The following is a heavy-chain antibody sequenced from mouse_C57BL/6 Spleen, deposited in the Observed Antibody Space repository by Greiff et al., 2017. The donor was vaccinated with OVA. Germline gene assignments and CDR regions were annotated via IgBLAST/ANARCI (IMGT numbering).Heavy chain of an antibody. J-gene: IGHJ2*01. CDR1: GYTFTSYH. V-gene: IGHV1-12*01. CDR2: IYPGNGDT. D-gene: IGHD1-2*01. Sequence: QSGAELVRPGASVKMSCKASGYTFTSYHMHWVKQTPRQGLEWIGAIYPGNGDTSYNQKFKGKATLTVDKSSSTAYMQLSSLTSEDSAVYFCARSDGLDYWGQGTTLTVSS. CDR3: ARSDGLDY.